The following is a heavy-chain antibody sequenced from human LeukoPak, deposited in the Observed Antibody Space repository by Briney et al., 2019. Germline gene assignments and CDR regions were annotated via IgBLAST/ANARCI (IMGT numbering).Heavy chain of an antibody. J-gene: IGHJ6*03. Sequence: PGGSLRLSCAASGFTFDDYGMSWVRQAPGKGLEWVSGINWNGGSTGYADSVKGRFTISRDNAKNSLYLQMNSLRAEDTAVYYCARVDYDILTGYYAHYYYYMDVWGKGTTVTISS. CDR1: GFTFDDYG. CDR2: INWNGGST. CDR3: ARVDYDILTGYYAHYYYYMDV. V-gene: IGHV3-20*04. D-gene: IGHD3-9*01.